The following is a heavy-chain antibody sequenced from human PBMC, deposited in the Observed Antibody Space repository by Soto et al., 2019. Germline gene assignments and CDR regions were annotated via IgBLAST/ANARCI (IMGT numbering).Heavy chain of an antibody. CDR3: ATRFGEGGYYGMDV. CDR2: VYHSGTT. CDR1: GDSVSRYG. V-gene: IGHV4-59*02. D-gene: IGHD2-21*01. J-gene: IGHJ6*02. Sequence: ETLSVTWTGWGDSVSRYGWNGSGQCPGKGLEWIAFVYHSGTTLYNPSLKSRVTMSLDTSKNQFSLKLSSVTAADTAVYYCATRFGEGGYYGMDVWGQGTTVT.